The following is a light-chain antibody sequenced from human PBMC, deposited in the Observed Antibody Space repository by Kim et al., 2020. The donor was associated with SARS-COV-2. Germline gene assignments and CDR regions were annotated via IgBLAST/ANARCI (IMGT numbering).Light chain of an antibody. V-gene: IGKV3-15*01. CDR3: QQSNNWPPLT. Sequence: SPGERATRSCRASQTINNKLVWYQQTPGQAPRLLIYDATTRATGSPARFIGSGSETDFTLTISSLQSEDFAVYYCQQSNNWPPLTFGQGTKVDIK. CDR2: DAT. J-gene: IGKJ1*01. CDR1: QTINNK.